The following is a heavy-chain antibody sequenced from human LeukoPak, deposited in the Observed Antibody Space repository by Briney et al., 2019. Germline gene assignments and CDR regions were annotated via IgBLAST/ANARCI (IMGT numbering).Heavy chain of an antibody. V-gene: IGHV1-2*02. CDR2: MYFNSGAT. J-gene: IGHJ3*02. D-gene: IGHD5-12*01. Sequence: GASVRVSCKASGLTFTGYYVQWVRQAPGQGLEWVGWMYFNSGATRYAPKFQGRVTMTRDTSISTAYMELSSLTPDDTAMYYCAREGSSGQDWYAFDIWGQETMVTVSS. CDR1: GLTFTGYY. CDR3: AREGSSGQDWYAFDI.